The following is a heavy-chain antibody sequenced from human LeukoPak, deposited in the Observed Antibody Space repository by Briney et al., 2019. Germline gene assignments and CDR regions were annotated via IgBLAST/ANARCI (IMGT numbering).Heavy chain of an antibody. CDR1: GFTFSSYG. D-gene: IGHD3-10*01. CDR3: ARDLLLWFGELSGDSDY. CDR2: IWYDGSHK. Sequence: GGSLRLTCAASGFTFSSYGMHWVRQAPGKGLEWVAVIWYDGSHKYYADSVKGRFTISRDNSKNTLHLQMNSLRAEDTAVYYCARDLLLWFGELSGDSDYWGQGTLVTVSS. J-gene: IGHJ4*02. V-gene: IGHV3-33*01.